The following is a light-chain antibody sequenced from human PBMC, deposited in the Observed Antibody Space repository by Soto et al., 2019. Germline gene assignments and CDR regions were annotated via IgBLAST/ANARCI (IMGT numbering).Light chain of an antibody. J-gene: IGKJ2*01. CDR1: QSISSY. CDR2: VAS. V-gene: IGKV1-39*01. Sequence: DIQMTQSPSSLSASVGDRVTITCRASQSISSYLNWYQQKLGKAPKLLIYVASSLQSGVPSRFSCSGSGTDFTLTISSLQPEDFATYYCQQSYSNLPYTFGQGTKLEIK. CDR3: QQSYSNLPYT.